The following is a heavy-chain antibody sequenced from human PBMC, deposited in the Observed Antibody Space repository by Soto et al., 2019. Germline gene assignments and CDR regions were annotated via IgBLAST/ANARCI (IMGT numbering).Heavy chain of an antibody. Sequence: QVQLQESGPGLVKPSGILSLSCTVSAGSISSYYWIWIRQPPGQRLEYVGYSYYSGSTNYNPSLKSRLTISIDTSKNQFSLKLTSLTPTDTAIYYCAGEDCSGGTCSGAVDIWGQGTMVTVSS. CDR1: AGSISSYY. CDR3: AGEDCSGGTCSGAVDI. CDR2: SYYSGST. D-gene: IGHD2-15*01. J-gene: IGHJ3*02. V-gene: IGHV4-59*01.